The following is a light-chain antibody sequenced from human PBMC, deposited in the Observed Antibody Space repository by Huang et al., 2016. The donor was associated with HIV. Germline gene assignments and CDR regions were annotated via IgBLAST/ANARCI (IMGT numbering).Light chain of an antibody. J-gene: IGKJ4*01. CDR1: HSADRD. CDR3: QQYNDWPPLT. V-gene: IGKV3-15*01. Sequence: EIEMTQSPATLSVSPGERATRSCRASHSADRDLAGYQEKPGQAPRLLSYDASTRATGISAKFNGTGSGTEFGLSITNLRSEDFAVYYCQQYNDWPPLTFGGGTEVEI. CDR2: DAS.